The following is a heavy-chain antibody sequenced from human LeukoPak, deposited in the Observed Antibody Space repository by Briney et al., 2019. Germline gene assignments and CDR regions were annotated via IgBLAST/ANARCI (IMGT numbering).Heavy chain of an antibody. V-gene: IGHV3-48*03. J-gene: IGHJ6*02. CDR2: ISSSGSTI. CDR1: GFTFSSYE. CDR3: ARGSPRGRYYYYGMDV. D-gene: IGHD2-15*01. Sequence: GGSLRLSCAASGFTFSSYEMNWVRRAPGKGLEWVSYISSSGSTIYYADSVKGRFTISRDNAKNSLYLQMNSLRAEDTAVYYCARGSPRGRYYYYGMDVWGQGTTVTVSS.